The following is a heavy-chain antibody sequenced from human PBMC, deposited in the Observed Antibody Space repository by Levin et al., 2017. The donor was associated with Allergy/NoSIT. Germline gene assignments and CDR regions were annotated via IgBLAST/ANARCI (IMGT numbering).Heavy chain of an antibody. CDR1: GGTFSSYA. CDR2: IIPIFGTA. V-gene: IGHV1-69*06. Sequence: PGASVKVSCKASGGTFSSYAISWVRQAPGQGLEWMGGIIPIFGTANYAQKFQGRVTITADKSTSTAYMELSSLRSEDTAVYYCARGHRYCSGGSCYSLDYWGQGTLVTVSS. D-gene: IGHD2-15*01. J-gene: IGHJ4*02. CDR3: ARGHRYCSGGSCYSLDY.